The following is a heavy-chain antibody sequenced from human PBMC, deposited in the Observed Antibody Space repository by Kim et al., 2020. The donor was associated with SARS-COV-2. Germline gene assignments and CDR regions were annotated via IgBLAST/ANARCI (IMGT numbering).Heavy chain of an antibody. CDR3: ATIAVATTSGLLEFDY. CDR1: GFTFSSYA. D-gene: IGHD6-19*01. CDR2: ISGSGGST. J-gene: IGHJ4*02. Sequence: GGSLRLSCAASGFTFSSYAMSWVRQAPGKGLEWVSAISGSGGSTYYADSVKGRFTISRDNSKNTLYLQMNSLRAEDTAVYYCATIAVATTSGLLEFDYWGQGTLVTVSS. V-gene: IGHV3-23*01.